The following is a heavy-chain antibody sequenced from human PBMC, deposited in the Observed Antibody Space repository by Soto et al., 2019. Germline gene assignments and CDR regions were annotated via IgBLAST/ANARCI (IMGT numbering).Heavy chain of an antibody. V-gene: IGHV3-48*03. CDR2: ISSSGSTI. D-gene: IGHD6-6*01. Sequence: EVQLVESGGGLVQPGGSLRLSCAASGFTFSSYEMNWVRQAPGKGLEWVSYISSSGSTIYYADSVKGRFTISRDNAKNSLYLQMNSLRAEDTAFYYCARDGGSIADVIFGRLVYYGMDVWGQGTTVTVSS. CDR1: GFTFSSYE. J-gene: IGHJ6*02. CDR3: ARDGGSIADVIFGRLVYYGMDV.